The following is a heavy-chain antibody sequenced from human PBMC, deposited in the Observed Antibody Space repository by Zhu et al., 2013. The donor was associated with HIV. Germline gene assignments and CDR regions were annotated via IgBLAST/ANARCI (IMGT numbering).Heavy chain of an antibody. CDR1: GGSFSGYY. CDR2: INHSGST. Sequence: QVQLQQWGAGLLKPSETLSLTCAVYGGSFSGYYWSWIRQPPGKGLEWIGEINHSGSTNYNPSLKSRVTISVDTSKNQFSLKLSSVTAADTAVYYCARVRIWGSYRLDYWGQGTLVTVSS. CDR3: ARVRIWGSYRLDY. J-gene: IGHJ4*02. V-gene: IGHV4-34*01. D-gene: IGHD3-16*02.